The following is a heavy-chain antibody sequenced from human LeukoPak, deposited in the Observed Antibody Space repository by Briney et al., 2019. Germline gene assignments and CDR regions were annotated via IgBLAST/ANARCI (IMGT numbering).Heavy chain of an antibody. CDR1: GFTFSSYW. D-gene: IGHD5-12*01. CDR2: INTNGSPT. Sequence: PGGSLRLSCAASGFTFSSYWMHWVRQAPGKGLVWVARINTNGSPTQYADSVKGRFTISRDNAKTTLYLQMNSLRDEDTAVYYCARGPSGYHNTGGQGTLVTVSS. CDR3: ARGPSGYHNT. V-gene: IGHV3-74*01. J-gene: IGHJ4*02.